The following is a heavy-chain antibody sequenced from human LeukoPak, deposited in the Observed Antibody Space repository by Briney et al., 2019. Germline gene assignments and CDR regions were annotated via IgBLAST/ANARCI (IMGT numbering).Heavy chain of an antibody. CDR3: ASGNSSWYTRAFDY. J-gene: IGHJ4*02. D-gene: IGHD6-13*01. Sequence: EPGGSLRLSCAGSGFALKSYSLSWVRQAPGKGLEWVSVIYSGGSTYYADSVKGRFTISRDNSKNTLYLQMNSLRAEDTAVYYCASGNSSWYTRAFDYWGQGTLVTVSS. CDR2: IYSGGST. V-gene: IGHV3-53*01. CDR1: GFALKSYS.